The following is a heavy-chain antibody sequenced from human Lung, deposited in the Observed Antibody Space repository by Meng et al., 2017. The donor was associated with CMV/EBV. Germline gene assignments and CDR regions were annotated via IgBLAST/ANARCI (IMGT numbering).Heavy chain of an antibody. J-gene: IGHJ5*01. CDR1: GGSFSGSY. CDR3: ARLTGTVYVHWFDS. D-gene: IGHD1-7*01. Sequence: SXTXSLXXAVYGGSFSGSYWHWIRQPPGMSLEWIGEIDATGRTKYSPSLNSRVTMLLDTSKKQFSLKLSSVTAADTAVYYCARLTGTVYVHWFDSWGQGTLVTVSS. V-gene: IGHV4-34*01. CDR2: IDATGRT.